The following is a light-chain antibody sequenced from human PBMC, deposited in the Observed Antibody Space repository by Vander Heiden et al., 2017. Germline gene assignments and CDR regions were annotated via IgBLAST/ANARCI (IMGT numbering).Light chain of an antibody. CDR3: QACDGSTYWV. CDR2: QGS. V-gene: IGLV3-1*01. J-gene: IGLJ3*02. CDR1: ILGDKY. Sequence: SELTQPPSASVSPGQTASIACSGDILGDKYACWYQQNPGQSPGRGIYQGSKRPSGIPDRFSGSNSGNTATLTISGTQAMDEADYYCQACDGSTYWVFGGGTKLTVL.